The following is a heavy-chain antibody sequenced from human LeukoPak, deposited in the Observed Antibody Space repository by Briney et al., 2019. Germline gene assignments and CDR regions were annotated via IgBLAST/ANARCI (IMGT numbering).Heavy chain of an antibody. CDR1: GYTFTTYG. V-gene: IGHV1-18*01. CDR2: ISGHNGYT. J-gene: IGHJ4*02. D-gene: IGHD3-22*01. Sequence: ASVKVSCKASGYTFTTYGITWVRQAPGQGLEWMGWISGHNGYTNYAQNLQGRVTMTTDTSTSTAYMELRSLRSDDTAVYYCARDPYYDTSGYSSLWGQGTLVTVSS. CDR3: ARDPYYDTSGYSSL.